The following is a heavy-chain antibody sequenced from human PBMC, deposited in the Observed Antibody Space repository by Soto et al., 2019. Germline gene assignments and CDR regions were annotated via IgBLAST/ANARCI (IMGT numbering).Heavy chain of an antibody. CDR3: AAGGCSSTSCPLDY. J-gene: IGHJ4*02. V-gene: IGHV4-4*02. Sequence: PSETLSLTCAVSGGSISSSNWWSWVRQPPGKGLEWIGEIYHSGSTNYNPSLKSRVTISVDKSKNQFSLKLSSVTAADTAVYYCAAGGCSSTSCPLDYWGQRTQVTVSS. CDR2: IYHSGST. D-gene: IGHD2-2*01. CDR1: GGSISSSNW.